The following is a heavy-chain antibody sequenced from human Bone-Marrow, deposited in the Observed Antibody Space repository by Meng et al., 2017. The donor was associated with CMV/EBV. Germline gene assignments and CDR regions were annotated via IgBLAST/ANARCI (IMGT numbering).Heavy chain of an antibody. V-gene: IGHV1-46*01. Sequence: QFQLWQSGAEVKKPGAAVKVSCKASGYTFSSDYMDWVRQAPGQGLEWMRIINPSGGSTSYAQKCQGRVTMTRDTSTSTVYMELSSLRSEETAVDYCARDSSYTYYYDSKPWYFDLWGRSTLVTVSS. CDR2: INPSGGST. D-gene: IGHD3-22*01. J-gene: IGHJ2*01. CDR3: ARDSSYTYYYDSKPWYFDL. CDR1: GYTFSSDY.